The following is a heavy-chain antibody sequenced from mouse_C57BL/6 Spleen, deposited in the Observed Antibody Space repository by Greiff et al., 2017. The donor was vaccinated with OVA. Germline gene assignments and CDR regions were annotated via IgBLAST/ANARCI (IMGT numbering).Heavy chain of an antibody. CDR1: GFTFSDYY. CDR3: ARDGGYSNPFDY. Sequence: EVKLVESEGGLVQPGSSMKLSCTASGFTFSDYYMAWVRQVPEKGLEWVANINYDGSSTYYLDSLKSRFIISRDNAKNILYLQMSSLKSEDTATYYCARDGGYSNPFDYWGQGTTLTVSS. D-gene: IGHD2-5*01. CDR2: INYDGSST. J-gene: IGHJ2*01. V-gene: IGHV5-16*01.